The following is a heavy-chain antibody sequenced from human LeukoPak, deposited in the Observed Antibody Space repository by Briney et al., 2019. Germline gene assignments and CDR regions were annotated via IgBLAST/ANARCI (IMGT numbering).Heavy chain of an antibody. CDR2: IFYSGST. V-gene: IGHV4-39*07. D-gene: IGHD2-2*01. CDR3: ARGHCSSTSCYGLYYYYYMDV. Sequence: PSETLSLTCTVSSGSISTSNYYWGWVRQPPGKALEWIGNIFYSGSTYYNPSLKSRVIISVDTSKNQFSLKPSSVTAADTAVYYCARGHCSSTSCYGLYYYYYMDVWGKGTTVTVSS. CDR1: SGSISTSNYY. J-gene: IGHJ6*03.